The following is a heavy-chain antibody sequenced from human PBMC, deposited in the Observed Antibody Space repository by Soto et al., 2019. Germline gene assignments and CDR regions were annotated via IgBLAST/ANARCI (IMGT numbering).Heavy chain of an antibody. Sequence: PGGSLRLSCAASGFSVRSSQLSWVRQAPGKGLEWVSIIFVNGNTYYAASVKGRFSISRDSAKNTLYLHMDRLRADDTAVYYCARNYYGSGSYAPWFDPWGQGTLVTVSS. V-gene: IGHV3-53*01. D-gene: IGHD3-10*01. J-gene: IGHJ5*02. CDR1: GFSVRSSQ. CDR2: IFVNGNT. CDR3: ARNYYGSGSYAPWFDP.